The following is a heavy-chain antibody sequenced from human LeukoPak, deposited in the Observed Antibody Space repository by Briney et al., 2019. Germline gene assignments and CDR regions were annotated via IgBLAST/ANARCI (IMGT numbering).Heavy chain of an antibody. J-gene: IGHJ5*02. CDR1: GGSISSSRHD. CDR2: IYYSGST. V-gene: IGHV4-39*01. CDR3: ARHQRNTMVRGVIRWFDP. Sequence: SETLSLTCTVSGGSISSSRHDWGWISQPRWNGLEWIGSIYYSGSTWYNPSLKSRVTISADTSKNQFSLKMSSVTAADTAVYYCARHQRNTMVRGVIRWFDPWGQGTLVTVSS. D-gene: IGHD3-10*01.